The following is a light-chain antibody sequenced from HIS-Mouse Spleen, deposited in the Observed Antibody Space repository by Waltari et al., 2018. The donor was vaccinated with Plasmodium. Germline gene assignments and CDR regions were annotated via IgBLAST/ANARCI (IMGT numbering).Light chain of an antibody. CDR3: QVWDSSSDHPV. Sequence: SYVLTQPPSVSVAPGQTARITCGGNNIGSKSVHWYQQKPGQAPVLVVYDDSDRPSGNPERFSGSNSGNTATLTISRVEAGYEADYYCQVWDSSSDHPVFGGGTKLTVL. J-gene: IGLJ2*01. V-gene: IGLV3-21*02. CDR1: NIGSKS. CDR2: DDS.